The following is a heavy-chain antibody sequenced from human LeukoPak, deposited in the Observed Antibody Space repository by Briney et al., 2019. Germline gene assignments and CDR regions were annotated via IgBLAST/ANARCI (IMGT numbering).Heavy chain of an antibody. CDR1: GGSISSYY. CDR3: ARDLAGPFDY. CDR2: IYYSGST. V-gene: IGHV4-59*01. D-gene: IGHD1-1*01. J-gene: IGHJ4*02. Sequence: SEILSLTCTVSGGSISSYYWSWIRQPPGKGLEWIGYIYYSGSTNYNPSLKSRVTISVDTSKNQFSLKLSSVTAADTAVYYCARDLAGPFDYWGQGTLVTVSS.